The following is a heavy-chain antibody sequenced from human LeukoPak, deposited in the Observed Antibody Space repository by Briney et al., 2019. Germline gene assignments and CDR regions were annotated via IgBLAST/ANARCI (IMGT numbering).Heavy chain of an antibody. J-gene: IGHJ4*02. CDR1: GGSISSYY. V-gene: IGHV4-59*08. D-gene: IGHD6-13*01. CDR3: ARRGIAAAGYDY. Sequence: SETLSLTCTVSGGSISSYYWSWIRQPPGKGLEWIGYVYYSGTTNYNPSLKSRVTILVDTSKNQFSLNLSSVTAADTAVYYCARRGIAAAGYDYWGQGTLVTVSS. CDR2: VYYSGTT.